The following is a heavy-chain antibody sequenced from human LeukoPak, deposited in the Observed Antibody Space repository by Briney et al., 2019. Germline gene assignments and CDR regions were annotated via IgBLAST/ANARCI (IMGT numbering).Heavy chain of an antibody. V-gene: IGHV1-69*02. D-gene: IGHD6-13*01. J-gene: IGHJ4*02. Sequence: GASVKVSCKASGGTFSSYTISWVRQAPGQGLEWMGRIIPILGIANYAQKFQGRVTITADKSTSTAYMELSSLRSEDTAVYYCASDRGWIAAAGTFVDYWGQGTVVIVSS. CDR2: IIPILGIA. CDR1: GGTFSSYT. CDR3: ASDRGWIAAAGTFVDY.